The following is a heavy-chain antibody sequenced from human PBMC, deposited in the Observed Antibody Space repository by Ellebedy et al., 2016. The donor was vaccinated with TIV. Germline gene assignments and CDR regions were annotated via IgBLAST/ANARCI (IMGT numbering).Heavy chain of an antibody. CDR2: IYPSGST. CDR3: VRGLGDF. V-gene: IGHV4-30-2*01. CDR1: GGSITTSGYS. Sequence: SETLSLTCAVSGGSITTSGYSWTWIRQPPGKGLEWIGFIYPSGSTSYNPSLQSRVIISLDGSKNQFSLRLTSVTAADTAIYYCVRGLGDFWGQGTKVTVSS. J-gene: IGHJ3*01.